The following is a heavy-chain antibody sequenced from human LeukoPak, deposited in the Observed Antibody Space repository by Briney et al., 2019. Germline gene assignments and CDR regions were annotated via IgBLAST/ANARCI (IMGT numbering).Heavy chain of an antibody. CDR1: GYTFTSYG. D-gene: IGHD3-16*02. CDR2: ISAYNGNT. Sequence: APVKVSCKASGYTFTSYGISWVRQAPGQGLEWMGWISAYNGNTNYAQKLQGRVTMTTDTPTSTAYMELRSLRSDDTAVYYCARDSHLPVPMITFGGVIVHDYWGQGTLVTVSS. CDR3: ARDSHLPVPMITFGGVIVHDY. V-gene: IGHV1-18*01. J-gene: IGHJ4*02.